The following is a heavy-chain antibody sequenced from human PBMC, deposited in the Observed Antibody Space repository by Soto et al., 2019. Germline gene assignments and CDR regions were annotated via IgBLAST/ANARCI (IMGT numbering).Heavy chain of an antibody. CDR2: IIPIFGTA. J-gene: IGHJ6*02. D-gene: IGHD3-9*01. Sequence: SVKVSCRASGGTFSSYAISWVRQAPGQGLEWMGGIIPIFGTANYAQKFQGRVTITADESTSTAYMELSSLRSEDTAVYYCARVRYYDILTGYQNYHDMAAWGQGTPVTVAS. V-gene: IGHV1-69*13. CDR1: GGTFSSYA. CDR3: ARVRYYDILTGYQNYHDMAA.